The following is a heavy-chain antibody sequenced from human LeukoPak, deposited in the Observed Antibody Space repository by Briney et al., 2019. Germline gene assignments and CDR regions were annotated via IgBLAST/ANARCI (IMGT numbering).Heavy chain of an antibody. CDR2: IYYSGST. V-gene: IGHV4-59*01. Sequence: SETLSLTCTVSGGSISSYYWSWIRQPPGKGLEWIGYIYYSGSTNYNPSLKSRVTISVDTSKNQFSLKLSSVTAADTAVYYCARLYGNYQNYFDYWGQGTLVTVSS. CDR1: GGSISSYY. D-gene: IGHD1-7*01. CDR3: ARLYGNYQNYFDY. J-gene: IGHJ4*02.